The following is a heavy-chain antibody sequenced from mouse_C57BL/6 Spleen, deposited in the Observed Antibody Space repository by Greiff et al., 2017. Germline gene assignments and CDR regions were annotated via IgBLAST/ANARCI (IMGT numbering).Heavy chain of an antibody. D-gene: IGHD1-1*01. Sequence: QVQLKQPGAELVKPGASVKLSCKASGYTFTSYWMHWVKQRPGQGLEWIGMIHPNSGSTNYNEKFKSKATLTVDKSSSTAYMQLSSLTSEDSAVYYCARGDGSSSAWFAYWGQGTLVTVSA. CDR3: ARGDGSSSAWFAY. CDR2: IHPNSGST. CDR1: GYTFTSYW. V-gene: IGHV1-64*01. J-gene: IGHJ3*01.